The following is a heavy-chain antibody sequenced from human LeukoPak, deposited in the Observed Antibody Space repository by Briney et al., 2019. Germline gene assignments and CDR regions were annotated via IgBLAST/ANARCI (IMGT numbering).Heavy chain of an antibody. D-gene: IGHD1-20*01. J-gene: IGHJ3*02. CDR2: IYSGGST. CDR1: GFTVSSNY. Sequence: PGGSLRLSCAASGFTVSSNYMSWVRQAPGKGLEWVSVIYSGGSTYYADSVKGRFTISRDNSKNTLYLQMNSLRAEDTAVYYCAKEGYNWNGKNAFDIWGQGTMVTVSS. CDR3: AKEGYNWNGKNAFDI. V-gene: IGHV3-53*01.